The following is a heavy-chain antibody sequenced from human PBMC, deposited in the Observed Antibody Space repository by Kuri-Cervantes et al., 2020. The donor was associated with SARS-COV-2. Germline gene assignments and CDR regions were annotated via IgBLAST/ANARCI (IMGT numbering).Heavy chain of an antibody. Sequence: GESLKISCAASGFTFSSYWMSWVRQAPGKGLEWVANIKQDGSEKYYVDSVKGRFTISRDNAKNSLYLQMNSLRAEDTAVYYCARVVYSSYPGGLGVWGKGTTVTVSS. D-gene: IGHD6-6*01. CDR3: ARVVYSSYPGGLGV. J-gene: IGHJ6*04. CDR1: GFTFSSYW. V-gene: IGHV3-7*01. CDR2: IKQDGSEK.